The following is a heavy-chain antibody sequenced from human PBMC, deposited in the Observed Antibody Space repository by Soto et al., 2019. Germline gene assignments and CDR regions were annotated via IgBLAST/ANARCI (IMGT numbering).Heavy chain of an antibody. CDR2: IYYSGSS. CDR1: GYSISSNNW. J-gene: IGHJ5*02. CDR3: ARSVYFDSGRYYYGGSWFDP. Sequence: SETLSLTCVVSGYSISSNNWWGWIRQPPGKGLEWIGFIYYSGSSDYNPSLQSRVTMSVDTSKNQFSLKLSSVTALDTAVYYCARSVYFDSGRYYYGGSWFDPWGQGTLVTVSS. D-gene: IGHD3-22*01. V-gene: IGHV4-28*06.